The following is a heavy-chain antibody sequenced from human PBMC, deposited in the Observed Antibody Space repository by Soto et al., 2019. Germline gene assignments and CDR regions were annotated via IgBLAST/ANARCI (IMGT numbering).Heavy chain of an antibody. Sequence: ASVKVSCKASEYTFTGYYMHWVRQAPGQGLAWMGWINPNSGGTNYAQKFQGRVTMTRDTSTSTAFTELSRLRSDDTAVYYCAREILAGYYDTFDPWGQGTLVTVSS. CDR3: AREILAGYYDTFDP. J-gene: IGHJ5*02. CDR2: INPNSGGT. V-gene: IGHV1-2*02. D-gene: IGHD3-9*01. CDR1: EYTFTGYY.